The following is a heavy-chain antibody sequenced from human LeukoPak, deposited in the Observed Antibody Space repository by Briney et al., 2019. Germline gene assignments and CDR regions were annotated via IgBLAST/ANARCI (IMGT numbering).Heavy chain of an antibody. D-gene: IGHD1-26*01. Sequence: PGGSLRLSCAASGFAVSNYWMSWVRQAPGKGLEWVSYISSSGGTIYYADSVKGRFTISRDNAKNSLYLQMNSLRAEDTAVYYCARVLVGAMHNYWGQGTLVTVSS. CDR3: ARVLVGAMHNY. CDR2: ISSSGGTI. V-gene: IGHV3-48*04. J-gene: IGHJ4*02. CDR1: GFAVSNYW.